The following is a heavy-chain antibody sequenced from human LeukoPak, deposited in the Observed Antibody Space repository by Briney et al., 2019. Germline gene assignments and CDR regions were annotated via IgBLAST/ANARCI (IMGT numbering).Heavy chain of an antibody. V-gene: IGHV3-48*03. CDR3: ARDDVPGGIDY. J-gene: IGHJ4*02. D-gene: IGHD3-16*01. CDR2: ISSSGSTI. Sequence: SGGSLRLSCAASGFTFSSYEMNWVRQAPGKGLEWVSYISSSGSTIYYADSLKGRFTISRDNAKNSLYLQMNSLRAEDTAVYYCARDDVPGGIDYWGQGTPVTASS. CDR1: GFTFSSYE.